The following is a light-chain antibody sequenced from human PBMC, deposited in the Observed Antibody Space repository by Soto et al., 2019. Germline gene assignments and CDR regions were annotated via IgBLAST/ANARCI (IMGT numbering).Light chain of an antibody. V-gene: IGKV3-15*01. Sequence: EIVMTQSPATLSVSPGEGASLSCWASQNVKTNFAWYQQKPGQTPRLLIFDASIRAAGVPARFRGSGSRTQFTLTINSLQSDDFETYYCPQYDGWALSCGGGIKVDI. CDR1: QNVKTN. CDR3: PQYDGWALS. CDR2: DAS. J-gene: IGKJ4*01.